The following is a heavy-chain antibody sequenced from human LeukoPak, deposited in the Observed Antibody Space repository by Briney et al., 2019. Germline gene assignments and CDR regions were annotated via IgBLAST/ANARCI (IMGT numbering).Heavy chain of an antibody. D-gene: IGHD6-13*01. CDR2: IYTSGST. V-gene: IGHV4-61*02. CDR3: ARERQQLVRYFDY. J-gene: IGHJ4*02. CDR1: GGSISSGRYY. Sequence: SQTLSLTCTVSGGSISSGRYYWSWIPQPAGKGLEWIGRIYTSGSTNYNPSLKSRVTISVDTSKNQFSLKLSSGTAADTAVYYCARERQQLVRYFDYWGQGTLVTVSS.